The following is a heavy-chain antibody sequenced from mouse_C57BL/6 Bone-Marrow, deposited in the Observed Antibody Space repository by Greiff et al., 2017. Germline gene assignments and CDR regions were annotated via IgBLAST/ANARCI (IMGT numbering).Heavy chain of an antibody. V-gene: IGHV1-26*01. D-gene: IGHD2-4*01. J-gene: IGHJ3*01. CDR2: INPNNGGT. CDR3: AMGYDYEGFAY. CDR1: GYTFTDYY. Sequence: VQLQQSGPELVKPGASVKISCKASGYTFTDYYMNWVKQSHGKSLEWIGDINPNNGGTSYNQKFKGKATLTVDKSSSTAYMELRSLTSEDSAVYYCAMGYDYEGFAYWGQGTLVTVSA.